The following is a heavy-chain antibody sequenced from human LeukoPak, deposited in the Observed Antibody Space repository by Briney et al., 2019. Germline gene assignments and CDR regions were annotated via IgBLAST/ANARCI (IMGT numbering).Heavy chain of an antibody. J-gene: IGHJ4*02. CDR3: ARRGCSGGTCYRGGY. V-gene: IGHV5-51*01. Sequence: GESLKISCTGSGYTFTMYWISWVRQMPGKGLEWMGIIYPADSDTRYSPTVRGQVTISVDKSVNTAYLQWSSLKASDTAMYYCARRGCSGGTCYRGGYWGQGTLVTVAS. CDR2: IYPADSDT. CDR1: GYTFTMYW. D-gene: IGHD2-15*01.